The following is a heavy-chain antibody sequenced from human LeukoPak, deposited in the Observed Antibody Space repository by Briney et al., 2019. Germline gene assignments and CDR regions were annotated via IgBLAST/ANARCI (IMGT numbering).Heavy chain of an antibody. CDR3: ARSHSVWTSFDY. D-gene: IGHD3/OR15-3a*01. J-gene: IGHJ4*02. CDR1: GGSVSSYY. V-gene: IGHV4-59*02. CDR2: IYYSGST. Sequence: PSETLSLTCTVSGGSVSSYYWSWIRQPPGKGLEWIGYIYYSGSTNYNPSLKSRVTISVDTSKNQFSLKLSSVTAADTAVYYCARSHSVWTSFDYWGQGTLVTVSS.